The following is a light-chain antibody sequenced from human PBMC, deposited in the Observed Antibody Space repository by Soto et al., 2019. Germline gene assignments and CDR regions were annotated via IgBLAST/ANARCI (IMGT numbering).Light chain of an antibody. CDR2: YDS. V-gene: IGLV3-21*01. CDR1: NIGSKG. CDR3: QLGWSTRADPV. J-gene: IGLJ3*02. Sequence: SYELTQSPSVSVAPGQTATITCAENNIGSKGVHWYQLKPGQAPVLLIYYDSNRPSGIPERFSGSKSGNTATLTISRGEAGDEADDYCQLGWSTRADPVFGGGTKLTVL.